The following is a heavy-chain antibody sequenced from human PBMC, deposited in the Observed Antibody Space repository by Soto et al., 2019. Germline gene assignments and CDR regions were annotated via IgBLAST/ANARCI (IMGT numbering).Heavy chain of an antibody. CDR2: INHSGST. D-gene: IGHD2-8*02. CDR3: ARDKITGLFDY. CDR1: GGSFRAYS. V-gene: IGHV4-34*01. J-gene: IGHJ4*02. Sequence: QVQLQQWGAGLLKPSETLSLTCAVYGGSFRAYSWPWIRQPPGTGREWMGEINHSGSTNYNPSLKSRVTISVDTSKNQFSLKLTSVTAADTAVYYFARDKITGLFDYWGQGTLVTVSS.